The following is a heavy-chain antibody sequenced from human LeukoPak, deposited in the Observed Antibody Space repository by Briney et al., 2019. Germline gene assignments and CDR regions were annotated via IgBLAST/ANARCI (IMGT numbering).Heavy chain of an antibody. V-gene: IGHV4-4*02. CDR3: AREGGPYRPLDY. Sequence: SGTLSLTCGVSGGSITQTNYWTWVHPPPGKGLEWIGEVNLKGSTNYNPSLMGRVAISVDKSENHVSLQLTSVTAADTAVYYCAREGGPYRPLDYSGQGTLVTVSS. J-gene: IGHJ4*02. CDR2: VNLKGST. CDR1: GGSITQTNY.